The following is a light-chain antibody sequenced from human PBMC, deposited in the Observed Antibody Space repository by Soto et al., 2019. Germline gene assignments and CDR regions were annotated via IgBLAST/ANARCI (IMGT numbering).Light chain of an antibody. CDR2: LEGSGSY. CDR1: SGHSTYI. CDR3: ETWDTNVVV. Sequence: QSVLTQSSSASASLGSSVKLTCTLSSGHSTYIIAWHQQQPGKAPRYLMKLEGSGSYNKGSGIPDRFSGSSSGADRYLTISNLQFEDDADYYCETWDTNVVVFGGGTKLTV. J-gene: IGLJ2*01. V-gene: IGLV4-60*02.